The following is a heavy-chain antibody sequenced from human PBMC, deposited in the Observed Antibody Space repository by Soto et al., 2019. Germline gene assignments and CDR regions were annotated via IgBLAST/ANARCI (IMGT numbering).Heavy chain of an antibody. D-gene: IGHD4-17*01. Sequence: PSETLSLTCTVSGGSISSGDFSWIWIRQPPGKGLEWIGHIHYSGTTHYNPSLKSRVTISVDTSKNQFSLRLNSVTAADTAGYHWVRKEHGDYSGMDVWGQVNTVTVSS. V-gene: IGHV4-30-4*01. CDR3: VRKEHGDYSGMDV. CDR1: GGSISSGDFS. J-gene: IGHJ6*02. CDR2: IHYSGTT.